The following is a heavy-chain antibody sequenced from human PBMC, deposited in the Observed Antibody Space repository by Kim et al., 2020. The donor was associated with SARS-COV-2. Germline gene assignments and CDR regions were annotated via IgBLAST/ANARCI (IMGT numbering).Heavy chain of an antibody. CDR3: AKPHHHDIVVVPAATYFDY. CDR1: GFTFSSYA. Sequence: GGSLRLSCAASGFTFSSYAMSWVRQAPGKGLELVSAISGSGGSTYYADSVKGRFTISRDNSKNTLYLQMNSLRAEDTAVYYCAKPHHHDIVVVPAATYFDYWGQGSLVTVSS. J-gene: IGHJ4*02. CDR2: ISGSGGST. V-gene: IGHV3-23*01. D-gene: IGHD2-2*01.